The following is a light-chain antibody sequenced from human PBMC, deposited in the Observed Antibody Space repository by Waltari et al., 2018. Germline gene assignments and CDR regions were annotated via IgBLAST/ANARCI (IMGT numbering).Light chain of an antibody. CDR2: TAS. CDR1: QSIGKS. CDR3: QQSYTSPPYT. V-gene: IGKV1-39*01. Sequence: DTQMTQSPSSLSASVGARVTVTCRASQSIGKSLNWYQQKSGQAPKLLIYTASTLQSGVPSRFSGSGSGTDFTLTISSLQPEDFATYYCQQSYTSPPYTFGQGTKLEI. J-gene: IGKJ2*01.